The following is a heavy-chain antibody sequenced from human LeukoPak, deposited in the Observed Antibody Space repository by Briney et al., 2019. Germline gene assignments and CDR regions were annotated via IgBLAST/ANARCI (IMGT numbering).Heavy chain of an antibody. V-gene: IGHV6-1*01. D-gene: IGHD2-15*01. CDR2: TYYRSKWYN. CDR3: ARGWGYCSGGSCQVFDS. Sequence: SQTLSLTCAISGDSVSSNSAAWNWIRQSPSRGLEWLGRTYYRSKWYNDYAVSVRSRITVKADTSKNRFSLQLNSVTPEDTALYYCARGWGYCSGGSCQVFDSWGQGTLVIVSS. J-gene: IGHJ4*02. CDR1: GDSVSSNSAA.